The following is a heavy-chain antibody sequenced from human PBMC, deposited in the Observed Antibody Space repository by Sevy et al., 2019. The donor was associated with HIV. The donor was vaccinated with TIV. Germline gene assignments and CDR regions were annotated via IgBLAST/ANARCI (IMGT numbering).Heavy chain of an antibody. J-gene: IGHJ5*02. D-gene: IGHD3-3*01. CDR3: AKEYYDFWSGYPNWFDP. V-gene: IGHV3-23*01. CDR1: GFSFSSYA. Sequence: GGSLRLSCAASGFSFSSYAMSWVCQAPGKGLEWVSAISGSGGSTYYADSVKGRFTISRDNSKNTLYLQMNSLRAEDTAVYYCAKEYYDFWSGYPNWFDPWGQGTLVTVSS. CDR2: ISGSGGST.